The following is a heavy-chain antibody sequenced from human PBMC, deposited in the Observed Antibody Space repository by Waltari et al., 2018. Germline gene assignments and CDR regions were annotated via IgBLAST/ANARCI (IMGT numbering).Heavy chain of an antibody. CDR3: ATTGYTYGYNYFYMDA. Sequence: QVQLVESGGGVVQPGRPLRLSCAASGFSFSYYGMHWGRQAPGKGLGWVEFMSYDGNSKYYGDSVKGRFTISRDNSKNTLYLQMNSLRAEDTAVYYCATTGYTYGYNYFYMDAWGKGTTVTVSS. CDR1: GFSFSYYG. V-gene: IGHV3-30*03. D-gene: IGHD5-18*01. J-gene: IGHJ6*03. CDR2: MSYDGNSK.